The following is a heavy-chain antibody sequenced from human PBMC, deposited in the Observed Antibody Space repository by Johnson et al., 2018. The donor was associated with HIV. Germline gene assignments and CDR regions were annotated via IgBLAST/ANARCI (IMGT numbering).Heavy chain of an antibody. J-gene: IGHJ3*02. CDR3: AKGDCSGGSCYSFTDACDI. Sequence: QVQLVESGGGVVQPGRSLRASCAASGFGFSRYVMHWVRQAPGKGLEWVAFIRYDGSNKYYADSVKGRFTISRDNSKNTLYLQMNSLRAEDTAVYYCAKGDCSGGSCYSFTDACDIWGQGTMVTVSS. V-gene: IGHV3-30*02. CDR2: IRYDGSNK. D-gene: IGHD2-15*01. CDR1: GFGFSRYV.